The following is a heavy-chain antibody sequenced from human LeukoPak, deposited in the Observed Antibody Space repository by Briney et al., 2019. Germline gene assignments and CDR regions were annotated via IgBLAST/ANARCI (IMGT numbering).Heavy chain of an antibody. V-gene: IGHV3-30*02. Sequence: PGGSLRLSCAASGFTLSSYGMHWVRQAPGKGLEWVAFIRYDGSNKYYADSVKGRFTISRDNSRNTLYLQMNSLRAEDTAVYYCAKPKQQLVPYGMDVWGQGTTVTVSS. CDR3: AKPKQQLVPYGMDV. D-gene: IGHD6-13*01. CDR1: GFTLSSYG. J-gene: IGHJ6*02. CDR2: IRYDGSNK.